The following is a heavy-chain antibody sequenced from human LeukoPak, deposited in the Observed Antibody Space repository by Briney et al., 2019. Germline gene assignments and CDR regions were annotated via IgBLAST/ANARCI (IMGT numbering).Heavy chain of an antibody. D-gene: IGHD3-10*01. CDR2: INPNSGGT. Sequence: ASVKVSCKASGYTFTGYYMHWVRQAPGQGLEWMGWINPNSGGTNYAQKFQGRVTMTRDTSISTAYMELSRLRSDDTAVYYCARGPSILWFRNFDYWGQGTLVTVSS. CDR3: ARGPSILWFRNFDY. V-gene: IGHV1-2*02. J-gene: IGHJ4*02. CDR1: GYTFTGYY.